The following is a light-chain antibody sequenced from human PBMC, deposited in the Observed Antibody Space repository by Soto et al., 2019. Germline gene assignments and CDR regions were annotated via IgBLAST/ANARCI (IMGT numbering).Light chain of an antibody. J-gene: IGLJ2*01. V-gene: IGLV2-14*01. Sequence: QSALTQPASVSGSPGQSITISCTGSSSDIGDYKYVSWYKQHPGKAPKLMIYDVSNRPSGFSNRFSGSKSGNTASLTISGLQAEDEADYYCSSYTSTNFVIFGGGTQLTVL. CDR2: DVS. CDR1: SSDIGDYKY. CDR3: SSYTSTNFVI.